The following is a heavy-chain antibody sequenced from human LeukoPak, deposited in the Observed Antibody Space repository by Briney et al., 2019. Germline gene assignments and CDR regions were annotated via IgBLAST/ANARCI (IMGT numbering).Heavy chain of an antibody. J-gene: IGHJ4*02. CDR3: ARIPHYCGGDCSFDY. D-gene: IGHD2-21*02. CDR2: INPNSGGT. CDR1: GYTFTGYY. Sequence: ASVKVSCKASGYTFTGYYMHWVRQAPGQGLEWMGWINPNSGGTNYAQKLQGRVTMTTDTSTSTAYMELRSLRSDDTAVYYCARIPHYCGGDCSFDYWGQGTLVTVSS. V-gene: IGHV1-2*02.